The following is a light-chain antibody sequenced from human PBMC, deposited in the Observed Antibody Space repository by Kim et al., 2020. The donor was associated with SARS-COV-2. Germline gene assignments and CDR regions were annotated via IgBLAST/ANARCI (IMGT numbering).Light chain of an antibody. J-gene: IGKJ4*01. CDR1: QSLTRS. Sequence: EIVLTQSPATLSLSPGERATLSCRASQSLTRSLAWYQQKPGQAPRLLVYDVSNRATGIPARFSGSGSGTDFTLTISSLEPEDFAVYYCQQRSDGPLTFGGGTKVDIK. V-gene: IGKV3-11*01. CDR3: QQRSDGPLT. CDR2: DVS.